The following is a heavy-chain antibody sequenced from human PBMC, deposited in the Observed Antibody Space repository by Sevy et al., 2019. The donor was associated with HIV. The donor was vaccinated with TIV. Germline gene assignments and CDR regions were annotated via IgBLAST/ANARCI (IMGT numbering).Heavy chain of an antibody. CDR1: GFTFRTYA. Sequence: GGSLRLSCAASGFTFRTYAMTWVRQAPGKGLDWVSAISVSGASTYYADSVKGRFTISRDNSKNTLYLQMNSLRAEDTAVYYCAKEGGGYNYDSSGLLDNWGQGTLVTVSS. CDR3: AKEGGGYNYDSSGLLDN. V-gene: IGHV3-23*01. J-gene: IGHJ4*02. D-gene: IGHD3-22*01. CDR2: ISVSGAST.